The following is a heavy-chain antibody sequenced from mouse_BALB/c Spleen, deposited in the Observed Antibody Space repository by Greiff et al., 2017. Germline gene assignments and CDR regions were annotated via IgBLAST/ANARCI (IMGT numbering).Heavy chain of an antibody. CDR2: IYPRDGST. V-gene: IGHV1S12*01. CDR3: ARNGSSGMDY. Sequence: QVQLQQSGPELVKPGASVKISCKASGYTFTSYYIHWVKQRPGQGLEWIGYIYPRDGSTNYNEKFKGKATLTADTSSSTAYMQLSSLTSEDSAVYFCARNGSSGMDYWGQGTSVTVSS. J-gene: IGHJ4*01. CDR1: GYTFTSYY. D-gene: IGHD1-1*01.